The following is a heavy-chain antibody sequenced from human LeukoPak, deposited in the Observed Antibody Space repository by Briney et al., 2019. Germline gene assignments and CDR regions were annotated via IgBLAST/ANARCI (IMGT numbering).Heavy chain of an antibody. Sequence: SETLSLTCTVSGGSISSYYWSWIRQPPGKGLEWIGYIYYSGSTNYNPSLKSRVTISVDTSKNQFSLKLSSVTAADTAVYYCARGIASSGWYYWFDPWGQGTMVTVSS. CDR3: ARGIASSGWYYWFDP. J-gene: IGHJ5*02. CDR1: GGSISSYY. V-gene: IGHV4-59*01. D-gene: IGHD6-19*01. CDR2: IYYSGST.